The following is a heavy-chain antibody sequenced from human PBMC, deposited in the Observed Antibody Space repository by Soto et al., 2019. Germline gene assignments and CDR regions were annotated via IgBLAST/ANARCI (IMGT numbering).Heavy chain of an antibody. V-gene: IGHV4-39*01. CDR1: GGSIISSSYY. D-gene: IGHD1-26*01. CDR2: IYYSGST. Sequence: SETLSLTCTVSGGSIISSSYYWGWIRQPPGKGLEWIGSIYYSGSTYYNPSLKSRVTISVDTSKNQFSLKLSSVTAADTAVYYCARLRIGNFDYWGQGTLVTVSS. CDR3: ARLRIGNFDY. J-gene: IGHJ4*02.